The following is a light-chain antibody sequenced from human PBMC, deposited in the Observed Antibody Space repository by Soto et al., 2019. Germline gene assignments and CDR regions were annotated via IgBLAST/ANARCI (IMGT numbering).Light chain of an antibody. CDR3: AVWDDSLNGHV. Sequence: QSVLTQPPSASGTPGQTVTISCSGSSSNIGTSSLHWYKHLPGTAPKPLIYTNDQRPSGVPDRFSGSMSGTSASLAISGLQSEDEADYYCAVWDDSLNGHVFGAGTKVTVL. CDR1: SSNIGTSS. V-gene: IGLV1-44*01. CDR2: TND. J-gene: IGLJ1*01.